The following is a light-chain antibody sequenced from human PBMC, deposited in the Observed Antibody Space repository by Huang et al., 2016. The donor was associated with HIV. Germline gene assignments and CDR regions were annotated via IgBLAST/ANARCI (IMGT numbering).Light chain of an antibody. CDR1: ESLVYTDGNTY. Sequence: DVELTQSPLSLPVTLGQPASISCRSSESLVYTDGNTYLNWFHQRPGQPPMRLIFKVSGRDSGVPARSSGRGSGTYFTLEISSVGAGDVGLYFCMQGTHWPPTFGQGTKVEFK. CDR2: KVS. V-gene: IGKV2-30*01. J-gene: IGKJ1*01. CDR3: MQGTHWPPT.